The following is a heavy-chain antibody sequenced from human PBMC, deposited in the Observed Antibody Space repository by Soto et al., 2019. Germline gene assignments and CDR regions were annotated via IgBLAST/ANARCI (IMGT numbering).Heavy chain of an antibody. J-gene: IGHJ4*02. Sequence: GGSLRLSCAASGFTFSSFAMSLVRQAPGKGLEWVSVISESGGSTSYADSVKGRFTISRDNAKNTLYLQMNSLRAEDTAVYYCAYYPTKNCGGDCYSHYWGQGTLLTVSS. D-gene: IGHD2-21*02. CDR2: ISESGGST. V-gene: IGHV3-23*01. CDR3: AYYPTKNCGGDCYSHY. CDR1: GFTFSSFA.